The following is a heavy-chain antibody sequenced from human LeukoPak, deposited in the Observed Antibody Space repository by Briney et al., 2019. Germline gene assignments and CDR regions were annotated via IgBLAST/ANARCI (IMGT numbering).Heavy chain of an antibody. J-gene: IGHJ4*02. CDR2: IYSGGST. V-gene: IGHV3-53*01. CDR3: ARPHSSSWYLGY. Sequence: GGSLRLSCAASGFTVSSNYMSWVRQAPWKGLEWVSVIYSGGSTYYADSVKGRFTISRDNSKNTLYLQMNSLRAEDTAVYYCARPHSSSWYLGYWGQGTLVTVSS. CDR1: GFTVSSNY. D-gene: IGHD6-13*01.